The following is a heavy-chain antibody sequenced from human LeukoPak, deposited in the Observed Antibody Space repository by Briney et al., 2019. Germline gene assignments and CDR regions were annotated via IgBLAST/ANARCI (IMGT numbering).Heavy chain of an antibody. CDR3: ARQIVGTSWNYYYSYIDV. Sequence: SETLSLTRSVSGGSISSSLYHWGWLRQPPGKGLEWIGNVFHSGNTYNSPSLQSRVAFSVDTSKNQFSLKLTSVTAADTAVYYCARQIVGTSWNYYYSYIDVWGKGTSVSVSS. CDR1: GGSISSSLYH. J-gene: IGHJ6*03. CDR2: VFHSGNT. D-gene: IGHD1-1*01. V-gene: IGHV4-39*01.